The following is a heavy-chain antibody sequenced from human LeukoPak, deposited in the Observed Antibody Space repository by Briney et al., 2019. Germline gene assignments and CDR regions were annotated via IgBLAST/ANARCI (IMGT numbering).Heavy chain of an antibody. D-gene: IGHD3-22*01. Sequence: PGGSLRLPCAASGFIFNNYGLVWVRQAPGKGLEWVSAISNDGGGTTYADFVKGRFTISRDNSKNTLFLQMNSLRGEDTALYYCAKGGSGYFLDLWGQGTLVTVSS. CDR3: AKGGSGYFLDL. J-gene: IGHJ5*02. CDR1: GFIFNNYG. V-gene: IGHV3-23*01. CDR2: ISNDGGGT.